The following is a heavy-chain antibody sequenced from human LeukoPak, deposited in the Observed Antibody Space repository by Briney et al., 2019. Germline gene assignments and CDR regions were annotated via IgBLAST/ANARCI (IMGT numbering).Heavy chain of an antibody. D-gene: IGHD5-24*01. CDR1: GFTSSNYW. V-gene: IGHV3-7*05. Sequence: GGSLRLSCAASGFTSSNYWMIWVRQAPGKGLEWVANIQQDGSQKRYADSVRGRFTVSRDNAQTSLYLHMNSLRAEDTAVYYCARASNPWLQLSWGQGTLVTVSS. CDR2: IQQDGSQK. CDR3: ARASNPWLQLS. J-gene: IGHJ4*02.